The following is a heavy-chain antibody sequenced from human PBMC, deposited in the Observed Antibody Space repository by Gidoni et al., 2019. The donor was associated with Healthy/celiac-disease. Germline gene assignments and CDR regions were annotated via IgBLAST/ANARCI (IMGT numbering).Heavy chain of an antibody. CDR2: NNHSGST. D-gene: IGHD2-15*01. Sequence: QVQLQQWGAGLLKPSETLSLTCAVYGVSFSGYYWSWIRQPPGKGLEWIGENNHSGSTNYNPSLKSRVTISVDTSKDQFSLKLSSVTAADTAVDYCARGGGGCSGGSCYGNWFDPWGQGTLVTVSS. J-gene: IGHJ5*02. CDR3: ARGGGGCSGGSCYGNWFDP. V-gene: IGHV4-34*01. CDR1: GVSFSGYY.